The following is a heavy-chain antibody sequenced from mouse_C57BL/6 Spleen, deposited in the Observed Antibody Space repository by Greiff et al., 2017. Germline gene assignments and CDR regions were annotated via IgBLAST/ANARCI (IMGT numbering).Heavy chain of an antibody. D-gene: IGHD2-1*01. CDR1: GFTFSSYA. V-gene: IGHV5-9-1*02. J-gene: IGHJ4*01. CDR2: ISSGGDYI. Sequence: DVKLQESGEGLVKPGGSLKLSCAASGFTFSSYAMSWVRQTPEKRLEWVAYISSGGDYIYYADTVKGRFTISRDNARNTLYLQMSSLKSEDTAMYYCTRIYYGNHYAMDYWGQGTSVTVSS. CDR3: TRIYYGNHYAMDY.